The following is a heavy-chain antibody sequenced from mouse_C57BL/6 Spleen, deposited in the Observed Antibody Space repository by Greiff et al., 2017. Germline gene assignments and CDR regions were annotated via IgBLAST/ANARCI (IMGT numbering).Heavy chain of an antibody. D-gene: IGHD3-2*02. CDR2: IDPSDSYT. CDR1: GYTFTSYW. V-gene: IGHV1-69*01. CDR3: ARGGQRRLRAMDY. J-gene: IGHJ4*01. Sequence: VQLQQPGAELVMPGASVKLSCKASGYTFTSYWMHWVKQRPGQGLEWIGEIDPSDSYTNYNQKFKGKSTLTVDKSSSTAYMQLSSLTSEDSAVYYCARGGQRRLRAMDYWGQGTSVTVSS.